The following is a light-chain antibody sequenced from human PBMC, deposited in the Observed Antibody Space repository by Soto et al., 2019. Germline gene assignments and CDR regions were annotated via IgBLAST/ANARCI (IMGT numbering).Light chain of an antibody. J-gene: IGLJ2*01. CDR1: SSDVGGYNY. V-gene: IGLV2-14*01. Sequence: QSALTQPASVSGSPGQSITISCTGTSSDVGGYNYVSWYQQHPGKAPKLMIYEVSNRPSGVPDRFSGSRSGTSASLAISGLRSEDEGDYYCAAWDDSLSGVVFGGGTKVTVL. CDR2: EVS. CDR3: AAWDDSLSGVV.